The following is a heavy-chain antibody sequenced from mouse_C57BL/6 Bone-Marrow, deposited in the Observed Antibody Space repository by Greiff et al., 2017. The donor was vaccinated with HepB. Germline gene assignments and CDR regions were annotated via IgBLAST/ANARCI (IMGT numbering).Heavy chain of an antibody. J-gene: IGHJ3*01. CDR1: GFTFSSYA. Sequence: EVQVVESGGGLVKPGGSLKLSCAASGFTFSSYAMSWVRQTPEKRLEWVATISDGGSYTYYPDNVKGRFTISRDNAKNNLYLQMSQLKSEDTAMYYCARDGEGYYAWFAYWGQGTLVTVSA. V-gene: IGHV5-4*01. CDR2: ISDGGSYT. D-gene: IGHD2-3*01. CDR3: ARDGEGYYAWFAY.